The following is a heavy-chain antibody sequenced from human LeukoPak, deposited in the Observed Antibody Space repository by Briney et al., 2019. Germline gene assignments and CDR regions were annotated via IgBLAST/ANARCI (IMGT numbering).Heavy chain of an antibody. CDR2: IYYRGTT. D-gene: IGHD1-26*01. J-gene: IGHJ5*02. Sequence: SGTLSLTCTVSGDSISINGYYWGWIRQTPGKGLEWIGSIYYRGTTYFNPSLKSRVTISVDTSRNQFSLKVTSVTAADTAVYYCARDVRSGSYLGAWGQGTLVTVSS. V-gene: IGHV4-39*07. CDR3: ARDVRSGSYLGA. CDR1: GDSISINGYY.